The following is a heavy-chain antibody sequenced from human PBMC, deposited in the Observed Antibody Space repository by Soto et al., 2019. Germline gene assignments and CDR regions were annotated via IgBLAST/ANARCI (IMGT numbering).Heavy chain of an antibody. J-gene: IGHJ4*02. D-gene: IGHD2-15*01. CDR3: ATYGSGAYYVDY. CDR2: IYYSGST. Sequence: SETLSLTCTVSGGSISSYYWSWIRQPPGKGLEWIGYIYYSGSTNYNPSLKSRVTISVDTSKNQFSLKLSSVTAADTAVYYCATYGSGAYYVDYWGQGILVTVSS. V-gene: IGHV4-59*01. CDR1: GGSISSYY.